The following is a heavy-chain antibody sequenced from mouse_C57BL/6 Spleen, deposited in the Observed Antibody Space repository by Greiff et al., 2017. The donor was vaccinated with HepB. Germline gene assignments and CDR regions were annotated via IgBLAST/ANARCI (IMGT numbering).Heavy chain of an antibody. CDR1: GFTFSSYT. Sequence: VKLVESGGGLVKPGGSLKLSCAASGFTFSSYTMSWVRQTPEKRLEWVATISGGGGNTYYPDSVKGRFTISRDNAKNTLYLQMSSLRSEDTALYYCARHRGDYDGRGFYAMDYWGQGTSVTVSS. CDR3: ARHRGDYDGRGFYAMDY. D-gene: IGHD2-4*01. CDR2: ISGGGGNT. J-gene: IGHJ4*01. V-gene: IGHV5-9*01.